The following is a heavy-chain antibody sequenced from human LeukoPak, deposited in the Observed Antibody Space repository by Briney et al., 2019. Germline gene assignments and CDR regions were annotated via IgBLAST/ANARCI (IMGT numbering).Heavy chain of an antibody. CDR3: AKGRGYCTGGSCYSDY. CDR1: GFTFSNYA. V-gene: IGHV3-23*01. J-gene: IGHJ4*02. CDR2: ISGSDGIT. D-gene: IGHD2-15*01. Sequence: GGSLRLSCTASGFTFSNYAISWVRQAPGKGLEWVSTISGSDGITYYADSVKGRFTISRENSKNTLYLQMNSLRVEDTAIYYCAKGRGYCTGGSCYSDYWGQGTLVTVSS.